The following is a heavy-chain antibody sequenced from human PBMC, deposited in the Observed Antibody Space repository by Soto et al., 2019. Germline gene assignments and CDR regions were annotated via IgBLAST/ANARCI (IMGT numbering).Heavy chain of an antibody. D-gene: IGHD3-16*02. CDR2: ISYDGSNK. V-gene: IGHV3-30-3*01. Sequence: PGGSLRLSCAASGFTFSSYAMHWVRQAPGKGLEWVAVISYDGSNKYYADSVKGRFTISRDNSKNTLYLQMNSLRAEDTAVYYCARAQVITSQNIVIRISYYFDYWGQGTLVTVSS. CDR3: ARAQVITSQNIVIRISYYFDY. CDR1: GFTFSSYA. J-gene: IGHJ4*02.